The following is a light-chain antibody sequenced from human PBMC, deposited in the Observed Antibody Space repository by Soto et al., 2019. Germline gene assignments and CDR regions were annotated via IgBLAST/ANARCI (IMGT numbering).Light chain of an antibody. CDR2: DGS. Sequence: DIQMTQSPPSLSASVGDRVTINCRASQQFTSYVNWYQQKDGKAPKLLISDGSTLQTEVPPRFSGTGSGTDFTLTVNGLQPEDFATYYCQQSYGTPPTFGQGTTVEVK. CDR3: QQSYGTPPT. V-gene: IGKV1-39*01. J-gene: IGKJ1*01. CDR1: QQFTSY.